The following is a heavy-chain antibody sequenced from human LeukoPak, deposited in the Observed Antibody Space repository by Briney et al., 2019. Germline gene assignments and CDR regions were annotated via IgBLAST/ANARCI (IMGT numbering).Heavy chain of an antibody. CDR2: INSDGSTT. V-gene: IGHV3-74*01. Sequence: GGSLRLSCAASGFXFSSYWMHWVRQAPGKGLVWVSRINSDGSTTSYADSVKGRFTISRDNAKNTLYLQMNSLRAEDTAVYYCARDGYDSSGYYLFDYWGQGTLVTVSS. CDR3: ARDGYDSSGYYLFDY. D-gene: IGHD3-22*01. J-gene: IGHJ4*02. CDR1: GFXFSSYW.